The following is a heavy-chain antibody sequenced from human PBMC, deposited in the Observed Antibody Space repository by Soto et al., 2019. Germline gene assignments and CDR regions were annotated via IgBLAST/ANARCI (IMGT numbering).Heavy chain of an antibody. CDR2: IYYSGST. J-gene: IGHJ4*02. V-gene: IGHV4-59*01. Sequence: SETLSLTCTVSGGSISSYYWSWIRQPPGKGLEWIGYIYYSGSTNYNPSLKSRVTISVETSKNQFSLKLSSVTAADTAVYYCARDGDSSGWEFDYWGQGTLVTVSS. CDR3: ARDGDSSGWEFDY. D-gene: IGHD6-19*01. CDR1: GGSISSYY.